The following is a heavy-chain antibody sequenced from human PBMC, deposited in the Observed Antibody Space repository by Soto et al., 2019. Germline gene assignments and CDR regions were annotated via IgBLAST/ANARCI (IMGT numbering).Heavy chain of an antibody. CDR3: VKDDYYDSSGLNAFDI. CDR1: GFTFSSYA. CDR2: ISSNGGST. V-gene: IGHV3-64D*08. Sequence: PGGSLRLSCSASGFTFSSYAMHWVRQAPGKGLEYVSAISSNGGSTYYADSVKGRFTISRDNSKNTLYLQMSSLRAEDTAVYYCVKDDYYDSSGLNAFDIWGQGTMVTVSS. D-gene: IGHD3-22*01. J-gene: IGHJ3*02.